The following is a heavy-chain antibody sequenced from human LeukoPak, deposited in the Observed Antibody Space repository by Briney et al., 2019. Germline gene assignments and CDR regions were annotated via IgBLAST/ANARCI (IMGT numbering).Heavy chain of an antibody. Sequence: GGSLRLSCAASGFTVSSAYMSWVRQAPGKGLEWVSVIYSGGNTYYAVSVKGRFTISRDNSKNTVYLQMNSLRADDTAVYYCARGHDYSNYFDYWGQGTLVTVSS. CDR1: GFTVSSAY. J-gene: IGHJ4*02. CDR3: ARGHDYSNYFDY. D-gene: IGHD3-16*01. V-gene: IGHV3-53*01. CDR2: IYSGGNT.